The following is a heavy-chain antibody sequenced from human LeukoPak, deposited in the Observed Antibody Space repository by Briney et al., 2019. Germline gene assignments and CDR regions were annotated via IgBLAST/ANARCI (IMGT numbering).Heavy chain of an antibody. D-gene: IGHD3-3*01. J-gene: IGHJ4*02. Sequence: PGRSPRLSCAASGFTFSSYAMHWVRQAPGKGLEWVAVISYDGSNKYYADSVKGRFTTSRDNSKNTLYLQMNSLRAEDTAVYYCAREYLLEWLLSTPLFDYWGQGTLVTVSS. CDR1: GFTFSSYA. CDR3: AREYLLEWLLSTPLFDY. V-gene: IGHV3-30-3*01. CDR2: ISYDGSNK.